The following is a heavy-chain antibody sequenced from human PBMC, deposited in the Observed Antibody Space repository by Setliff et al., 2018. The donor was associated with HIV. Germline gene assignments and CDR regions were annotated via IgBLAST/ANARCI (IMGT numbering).Heavy chain of an antibody. CDR2: LSGSGGSP. D-gene: IGHD3-10*01. CDR3: AYYSSGSFYLGYYYYHGMDV. V-gene: IGHV3-23*01. CDR1: GFTFTNYA. J-gene: IGHJ6*02. Sequence: GGSLRLSCAASGFTFTNYATSWVRQAPGKGLEWVSTLSGSGGSPFYADSVKGRFTISRDNAENSLYLQMISLRAEDTAVYYCAYYSSGSFYLGYYYYHGMDVWGQGTTVTVSS.